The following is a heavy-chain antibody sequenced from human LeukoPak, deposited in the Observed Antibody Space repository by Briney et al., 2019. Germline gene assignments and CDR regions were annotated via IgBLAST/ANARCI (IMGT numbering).Heavy chain of an antibody. CDR3: AKDALSGWYGYSDY. J-gene: IGHJ4*02. CDR2: ISGSGSST. CDR1: AFTLSSYA. Sequence: PGGSLRLSCAGPAFTLSSYAMSWVRQAPGKGLEWVSGISGSGSSTYYADSVKGRFTISRDNSKSTVYLQMNSLRAEDTAVYHCAKDALSGWYGYSDYWGQGTLVTVSS. D-gene: IGHD6-19*01. V-gene: IGHV3-23*01.